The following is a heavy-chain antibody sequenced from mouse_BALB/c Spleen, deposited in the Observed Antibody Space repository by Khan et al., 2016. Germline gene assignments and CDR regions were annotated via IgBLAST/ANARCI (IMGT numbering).Heavy chain of an antibody. J-gene: IGHJ4*01. CDR1: VFTFSDAW. CDR2: IRSQANNHAT. CDR3: SRRPMDY. V-gene: IGHV6-6*01. Sequence: EVELVESGGGLVQPGGSMKLSCAASVFTFSDAWMDWVRQTPEKGLEWIAEIRSQANNHATYYAETVTGCFTISRDDYKSKVYLQINALRAKDTGIYYCSRRPMDYWGQGTSVTVSS.